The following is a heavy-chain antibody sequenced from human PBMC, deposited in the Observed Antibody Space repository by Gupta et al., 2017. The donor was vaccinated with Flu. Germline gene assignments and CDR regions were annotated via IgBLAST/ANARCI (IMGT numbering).Heavy chain of an antibody. CDR3: ARVESRRLNYFDY. V-gene: IGHV3-48*01. Sequence: FSTYSMSWVRQAPGKGLEWVSYIQAISGTIYYADSVKGRFTISRDNAKNSLYLQMDTLTAEDTAVYFCARVESRRLNYFDYCVQGTLVTVSS. D-gene: IGHD3-10*01. J-gene: IGHJ4*02. CDR1: FSTYS. CDR2: IQAISGTI.